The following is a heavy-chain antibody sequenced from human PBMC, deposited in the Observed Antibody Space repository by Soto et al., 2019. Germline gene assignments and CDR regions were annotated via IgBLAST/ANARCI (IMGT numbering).Heavy chain of an antibody. CDR3: AREATEYYFDY. CDR2: IYYSGIT. CDR1: GGSVSSGSYY. J-gene: IGHJ4*02. Sequence: SETLSLTCTVSGGSVSSGSYYWSRIRQPPGKGLEWIGYIYYSGITNYNPSLKSRVTISVYTSKNQFYLKLSSVTAPDTAVYYCAREATEYYFDYCGQGTLVTVSS. D-gene: IGHD1-26*01. V-gene: IGHV4-61*01.